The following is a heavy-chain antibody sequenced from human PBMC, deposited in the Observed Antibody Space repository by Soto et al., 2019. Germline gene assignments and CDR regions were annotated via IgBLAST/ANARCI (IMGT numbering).Heavy chain of an antibody. V-gene: IGHV1-2*04. CDR2: INPNSGGT. CDR1: GYTFTGYY. CDR3: ARGGPDSSSFGGFDY. D-gene: IGHD6-6*01. J-gene: IGHJ4*02. Sequence: ASVKVSCKASGYTFTGYYMHWVRQAPGQGLEWMGWINPNSGGTNYAQKFQGWVTMTRDTSISTAYMELSRLRSDDTAVYDCARGGPDSSSFGGFDYWGQGTLVTVSS.